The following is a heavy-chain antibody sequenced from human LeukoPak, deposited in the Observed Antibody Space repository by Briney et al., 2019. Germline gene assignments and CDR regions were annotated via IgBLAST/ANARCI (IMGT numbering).Heavy chain of an antibody. J-gene: IGHJ4*02. Sequence: SETLSLTCAVYGGSFSGYYWSWIRQPPGKGLEWIGEINHSGSTNYNPSLKSRVTTSVDTSKNQFSLRLSSVNAADTAVYYCARDILATSIAAPYYWGQGTLVTVSS. V-gene: IGHV4-34*01. CDR2: INHSGST. CDR3: ARDILATSIAAPYY. CDR1: GGSFSGYY. D-gene: IGHD6-13*01.